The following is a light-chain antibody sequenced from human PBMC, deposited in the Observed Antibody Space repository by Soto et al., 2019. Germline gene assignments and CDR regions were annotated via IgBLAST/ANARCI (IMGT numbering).Light chain of an antibody. Sequence: EIVLTQSPATLSLSPGERATLSCRASQSVSSYLAWYQQKPGQAPSLLIYDASNRATGIPARFSGSGSGTDFTLTISRLEPEDFAVYYCQQRSNWPRTCGQGTKLEIK. CDR1: QSVSSY. CDR3: QQRSNWPRT. CDR2: DAS. V-gene: IGKV3-11*01. J-gene: IGKJ2*01.